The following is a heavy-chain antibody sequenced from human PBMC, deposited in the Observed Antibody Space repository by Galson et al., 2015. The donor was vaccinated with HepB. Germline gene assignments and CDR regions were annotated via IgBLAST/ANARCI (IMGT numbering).Heavy chain of an antibody. V-gene: IGHV1-24*01. D-gene: IGHD3-10*01. Sequence: SVKVSCKVSGYTLTELSMHWVRQAPGKGLEWMGGFDPELGEAVYAQRFQGRVTMTEDTSTDTGYMELRRLRSDDTALYYCATDLPITMVGLNNDFYFGMDVWGQGTTVTVSS. CDR2: FDPELGEA. CDR3: ATDLPITMVGLNNDFYFGMDV. J-gene: IGHJ6*02. CDR1: GYTLTELS.